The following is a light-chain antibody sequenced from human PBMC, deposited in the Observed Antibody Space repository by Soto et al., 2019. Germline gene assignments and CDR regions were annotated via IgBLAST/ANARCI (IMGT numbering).Light chain of an antibody. V-gene: IGKV3-20*01. J-gene: IGKJ2*01. CDR2: SAS. CDR3: QQYITSPPMYT. CDR1: QSVSSRY. Sequence: ETVLTQSPGTLSLSPGERATLSCRASQSVSSRYLAWYQQKPGQAPRLLIYSASNRATGIPDRFSGSGSGTEFTLTISRLELEDFAVYYCQQYITSPPMYTFGQGTKLEIK.